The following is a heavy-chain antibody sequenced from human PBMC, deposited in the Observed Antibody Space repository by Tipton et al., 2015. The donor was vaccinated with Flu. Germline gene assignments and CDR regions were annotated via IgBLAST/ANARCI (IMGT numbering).Heavy chain of an antibody. D-gene: IGHD3-22*01. V-gene: IGHV3-7*04. Sequence: SLRLSCAASGFTFSSYWMSWVRQAPGKGLEWVANIKGDGSEKYYVDSLKGRFTISRDNANNSLYLQMNSVRAEDTAVYYCARGHYYDGLLFDCWGQGTLVTVSS. CDR2: IKGDGSEK. CDR3: ARGHYYDGLLFDC. CDR1: GFTFSSYW. J-gene: IGHJ4*02.